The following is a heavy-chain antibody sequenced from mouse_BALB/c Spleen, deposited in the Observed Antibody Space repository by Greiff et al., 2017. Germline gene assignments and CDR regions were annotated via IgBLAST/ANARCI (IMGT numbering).Heavy chain of an antibody. CDR3: ARFLYYFDD. CDR2: ISSGSSTI. CDR1: GFTFSSFG. V-gene: IGHV5-17*02. Sequence: EVQVVESGGGLVQPGGSRKLSCAASGFTFSSFGMHWVRQAPEKGLEWVAYISSGSSTIYYADTVKGRFTISRDNPKNTLFLQMTSLRSEDTAMYYCARFLYYFDDWGQGTTLTVSS. J-gene: IGHJ2*01.